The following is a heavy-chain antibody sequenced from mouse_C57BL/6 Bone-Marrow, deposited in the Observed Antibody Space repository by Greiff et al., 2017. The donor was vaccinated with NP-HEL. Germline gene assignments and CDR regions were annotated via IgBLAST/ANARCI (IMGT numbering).Heavy chain of an antibody. V-gene: IGHV5-16*01. J-gene: IGHJ4*01. CDR2: INYDGSST. CDR1: GFTFSDYY. CDR3: AREGGLRRRTYAMDY. Sequence: DVKLVESEGGLVQPGSSTKLSCTTSGFTFSDYYMAWVRQVPEKGLDWVANINYDGSSTYYLDSLKSRFIFSRDNAKNSLYLQMSSLKAEDTATYYCAREGGLRRRTYAMDYWGQGTSVTVSS. D-gene: IGHD2-4*01.